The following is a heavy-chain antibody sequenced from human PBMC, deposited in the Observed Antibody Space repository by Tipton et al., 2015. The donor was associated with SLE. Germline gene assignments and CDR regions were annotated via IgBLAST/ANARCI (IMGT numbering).Heavy chain of an antibody. Sequence: TLSLTCSVSGGSISTSSHYWGWIRQPPGKGLEWIGSISYSGTTFYNPYLKSRVTISADTSKNQFSLKLRSVTAADTAVYYCARAHGVVAADYWGQGTLVTVSS. CDR3: ARAHGVVAADY. V-gene: IGHV4-39*07. CDR1: GGSISTSSHY. J-gene: IGHJ4*02. CDR2: ISYSGTT. D-gene: IGHD2-15*01.